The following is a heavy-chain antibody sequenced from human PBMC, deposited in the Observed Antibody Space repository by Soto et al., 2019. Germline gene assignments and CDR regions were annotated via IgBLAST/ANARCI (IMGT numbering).Heavy chain of an antibody. D-gene: IGHD6-13*01. Sequence: ASLKVACKASGCTFTGYYMNWVRQAPGQGLEWMGWINPNSGGTNYAQKFQGRVTMTRDTSISTAYMELSRLRSDDTAVYYCARDVIAAAGRYYYYYGMDVWGPGTTVTVSS. CDR1: GCTFTGYY. J-gene: IGHJ6*02. V-gene: IGHV1-2*02. CDR2: INPNSGGT. CDR3: ARDVIAAAGRYYYYYGMDV.